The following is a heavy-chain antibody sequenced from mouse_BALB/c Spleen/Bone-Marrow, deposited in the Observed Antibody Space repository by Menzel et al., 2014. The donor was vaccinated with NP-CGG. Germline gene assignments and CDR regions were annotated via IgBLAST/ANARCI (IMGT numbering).Heavy chain of an antibody. Sequence: QVQLKESGPGLVSPSQRLSIPCTVSGFSLTGYGVNWVRQPPGKGLEWLGMIWGDGSTDYNSALKSRLSISKDNSKSQVFLKMNSLQTDDTARYYCAREPHYYAMDYWGQGTSVTVSS. CDR1: GFSLTGYG. J-gene: IGHJ4*01. CDR3: AREPHYYAMDY. V-gene: IGHV2-6-7*01. CDR2: IWGDGST.